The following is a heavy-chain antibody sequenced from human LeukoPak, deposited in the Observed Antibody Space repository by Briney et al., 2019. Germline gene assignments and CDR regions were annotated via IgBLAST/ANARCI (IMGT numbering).Heavy chain of an antibody. CDR3: AKGILSRSKDQLLWFGEFYQLDY. CDR1: GFTFSSYG. D-gene: IGHD3-10*01. V-gene: IGHV3-74*01. CDR2: INSDGSST. Sequence: GGSLRLSCAASGFTFSSYGMHWVRQAPGKGLVWVSRINSDGSSTSYADSVKGRFTISRDNSKNTLYLQMNSLRAEDTAVYYCAKGILSRSKDQLLWFGEFYQLDYWGQGTLVTVSS. J-gene: IGHJ4*02.